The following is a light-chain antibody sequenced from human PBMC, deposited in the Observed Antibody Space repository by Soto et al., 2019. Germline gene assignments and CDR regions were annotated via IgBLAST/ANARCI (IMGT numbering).Light chain of an antibody. Sequence: DIQMTQSPSSLPASVGDRVTITCRASQDISSWLAWYQHKPGNAPKLLIYAASNLQRGVPSRFSVTGYGTDFTLTISSLQPDDFATYYCQQTKTPGTFGQGTKVEI. CDR2: AAS. CDR1: QDISSW. CDR3: QQTKTPGT. J-gene: IGKJ1*01. V-gene: IGKV1-12*01.